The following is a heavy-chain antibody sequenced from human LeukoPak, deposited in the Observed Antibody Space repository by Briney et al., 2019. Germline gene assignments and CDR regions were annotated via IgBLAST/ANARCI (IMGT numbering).Heavy chain of an antibody. V-gene: IGHV4-59*01. Sequence: SETLSLTCTVSGGSISSYYWSWIRQPPGKGLEWIGYIYYSGSTNYNPSLKSRVTISVDTSKNQFSLKLSSVTAADTAVYYCARGLPMADYWGQGTLVTVSS. D-gene: IGHD3-10*01. J-gene: IGHJ4*02. CDR2: IYYSGST. CDR3: ARGLPMADY. CDR1: GGSISSYY.